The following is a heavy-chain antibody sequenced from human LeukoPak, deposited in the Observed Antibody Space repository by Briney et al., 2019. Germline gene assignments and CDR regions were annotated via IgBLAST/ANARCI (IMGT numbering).Heavy chain of an antibody. CDR3: ARESSGYSVYYFDY. V-gene: IGHV1-2*02. Sequence: APVKVSCKASGYTFTGYYMHWVRQAPGQGLEWMGWINPNSGGTNYAQKFQGRVTMTRDTSISTAYMELSSLRSEDTAVYYCARESSGYSVYYFDYWGQGTLVTVSS. CDR2: INPNSGGT. D-gene: IGHD3-22*01. J-gene: IGHJ4*02. CDR1: GYTFTGYY.